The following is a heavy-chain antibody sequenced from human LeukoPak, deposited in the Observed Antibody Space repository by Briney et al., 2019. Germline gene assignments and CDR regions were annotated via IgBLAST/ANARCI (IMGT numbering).Heavy chain of an antibody. CDR1: GFTFSSYG. CDR2: IWYDGSNK. CDR3: ARDPTKDCSSTSCYWDNWFDP. Sequence: PGGSLRLSCAASGFTFSSYGMHWVRQVPGKGLEWVAVIWYDGSNKYYADSVKGRFTISRDNSKNTLYLQMNSLRAEDTVVYYCARDPTKDCSSTSCYWDNWFDPWGQGTLVTVSS. V-gene: IGHV3-33*08. D-gene: IGHD2-2*01. J-gene: IGHJ5*02.